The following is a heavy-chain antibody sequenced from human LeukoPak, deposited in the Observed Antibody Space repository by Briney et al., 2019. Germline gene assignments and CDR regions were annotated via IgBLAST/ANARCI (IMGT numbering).Heavy chain of an antibody. CDR2: TYYRSKWYN. Sequence: SQTLSLTCAISGDSVSSNSAAWNWIRQSPSRGLEWLGRTYYRSKWYNDYAVSVKSRITINPDTSKNQFSLQLNSVTPEDTAVCYCARMEYSYGPFPPYYYYMDVWGKGTTVTVSS. V-gene: IGHV6-1*01. CDR3: ARMEYSYGPFPPYYYYMDV. D-gene: IGHD5-18*01. J-gene: IGHJ6*03. CDR1: GDSVSSNSAA.